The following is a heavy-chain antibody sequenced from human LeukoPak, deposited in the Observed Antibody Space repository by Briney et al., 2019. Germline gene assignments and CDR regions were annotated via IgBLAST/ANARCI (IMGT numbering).Heavy chain of an antibody. J-gene: IGHJ6*02. Sequence: ASVKVSCKASGYTFTGYYMHWVRQAPGQGLEWMGRINPNSGGTNYAQKFQGRVTMTRDTSISTAYMELSRLRSDDTAVYYCARDRITMVRGRYYYYYGMDVWGQGTTVTVSS. CDR2: INPNSGGT. D-gene: IGHD3-10*01. V-gene: IGHV1-2*06. CDR1: GYTFTGYY. CDR3: ARDRITMVRGRYYYYYGMDV.